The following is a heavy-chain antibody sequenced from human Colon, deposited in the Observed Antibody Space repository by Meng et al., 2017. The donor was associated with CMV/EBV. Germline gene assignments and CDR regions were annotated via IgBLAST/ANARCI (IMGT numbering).Heavy chain of an antibody. CDR1: GFTFNNYW. J-gene: IGHJ6*02. V-gene: IGHV3-7*01. CDR2: IRHDAGNEQ. D-gene: IGHD3-10*01. CDR3: ARDQLARGVKPAGGLDV. Sequence: GGSLRLSCAVSGFTFNNYWMTWVRQAPGKGLEWVANIRHDAGNEQYYLESVKGRFTISRDNARNSVYLQMKSLRADDTAVYYCARDQLARGVKPAGGLDVWGQGTTVTVSS.